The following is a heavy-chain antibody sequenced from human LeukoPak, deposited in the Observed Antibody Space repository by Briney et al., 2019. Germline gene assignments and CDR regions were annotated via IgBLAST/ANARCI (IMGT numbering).Heavy chain of an antibody. Sequence: SETLSLTCTVSGGSITNYYWSWIRQSPGKGLEWIGYIYYSGSTNYNPSLKSRVTISVDTSKNQFSLRVSSVTAADTAVYYCARHLNNCGDDCYIFDYWGQGTLVTVSS. CDR1: GGSITNYY. CDR3: ARHLNNCGDDCYIFDY. J-gene: IGHJ4*02. D-gene: IGHD2-21*01. V-gene: IGHV4-59*08. CDR2: IYYSGST.